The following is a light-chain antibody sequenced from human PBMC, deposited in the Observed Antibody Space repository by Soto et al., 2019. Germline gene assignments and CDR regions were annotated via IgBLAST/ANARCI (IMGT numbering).Light chain of an antibody. CDR2: EVS. J-gene: IGLJ2*01. CDR1: SSDVGGYNY. Sequence: QSALTQPASVSGSPGQSITISCTGNSSDVGGYNYVSWYQQHPGKAPKLMIYEVSNRPSGVSNRFSGSKSGNTASLTISGLQAEDEADYYCSSYTVFGGGTKLTVL. V-gene: IGLV2-14*01. CDR3: SSYTV.